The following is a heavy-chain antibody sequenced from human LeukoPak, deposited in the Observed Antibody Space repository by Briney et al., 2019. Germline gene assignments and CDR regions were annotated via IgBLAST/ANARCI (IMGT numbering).Heavy chain of an antibody. J-gene: IGHJ4*02. CDR1: GFTFNNYW. CDR3: ARNNYYARDY. V-gene: IGHV3-7*01. D-gene: IGHD1-26*01. CDR2: VVQDGSDK. Sequence: PGGSLRLSCAASGFTFNNYWMSWVRQAPGKGLEWVANVVQDGSDKYYVDSVKGRFTISRDNAKNSLYLQMNSLRAEDTAVYYCARNNYYARDYWGQGTLVTVSS.